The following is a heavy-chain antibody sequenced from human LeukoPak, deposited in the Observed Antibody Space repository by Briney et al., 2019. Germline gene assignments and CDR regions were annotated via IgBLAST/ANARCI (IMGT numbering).Heavy chain of an antibody. D-gene: IGHD2-2*02. CDR2: IHTTGST. CDR1: GGSFNSGSYY. CDR3: ARCTSTSCYNFDY. Sequence: TLSLTCTVSGGSFNSGSYYWNWIRQSAGRGLEWIGHIHTTGSTNCNPSLKSRVTTSLNTYKNQFSLKLNSVTAADTAVYYCARCTSTSCYNFDYWGQGSLVTVSS. V-gene: IGHV4-61*09. J-gene: IGHJ4*02.